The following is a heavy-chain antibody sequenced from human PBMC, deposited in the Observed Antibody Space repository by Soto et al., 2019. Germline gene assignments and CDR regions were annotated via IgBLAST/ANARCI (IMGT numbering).Heavy chain of an antibody. V-gene: IGHV3-48*03. CDR3: ARDTGRASADL. CDR2: ISHTDRLT. D-gene: IGHD6-13*01. J-gene: IGHJ5*02. Sequence: PGGSLRLSCVGSGFTFSYYEMNWVRQAPGKGLERVAFISHTDRLTHYPDSVKGRFTISRDNAQNSLYLEMTSLRVDDTGVYYCARDTGRASADLWGQGTLVTVSS. CDR1: GFTFSYYE.